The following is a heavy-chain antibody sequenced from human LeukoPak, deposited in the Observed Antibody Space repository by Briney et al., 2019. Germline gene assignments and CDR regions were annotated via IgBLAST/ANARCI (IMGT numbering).Heavy chain of an antibody. J-gene: IGHJ3*02. Sequence: SETLSLTCAVYGGSFSGYYWSWIRQPPGKELEWIGEINHSGSTNYNPSLKSRVTISVDTSKNQFSLKLSSVTAADTAVYYCARGLITMVREDAFDIWGQGTMVTVPS. CDR1: GGSFSGYY. CDR3: ARGLITMVREDAFDI. CDR2: INHSGST. D-gene: IGHD3-10*01. V-gene: IGHV4-34*01.